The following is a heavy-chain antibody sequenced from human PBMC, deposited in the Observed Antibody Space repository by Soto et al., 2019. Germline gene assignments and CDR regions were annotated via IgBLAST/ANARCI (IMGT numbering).Heavy chain of an antibody. CDR2: IYNNETF. CDR1: GASVSIGSFY. Sequence: PSETLSLTCSFSGASVSIGSFYWSWIRQPPGKGLEWIGFIYNNETFNYNPSLKSRVTLSVDTSKHQFSLKLSSVTAADTAVYYCARVPLRYSSSHNFDSWGQGAMVTVSS. D-gene: IGHD6-19*01. CDR3: ARVPLRYSSSHNFDS. J-gene: IGHJ4*02. V-gene: IGHV4-61*01.